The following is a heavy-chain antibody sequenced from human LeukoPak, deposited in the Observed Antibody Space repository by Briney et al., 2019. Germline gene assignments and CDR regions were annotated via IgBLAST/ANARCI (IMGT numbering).Heavy chain of an antibody. Sequence: PSETLSLTCTVSGGSISSGGYYWSWIRQPPGKGLEWIGYIYHSGSIYYNPSLKSRVTISVDRSKNQFSLKLSSVTAADTAVYYCARTCSSTSCSGGYAFDIWGQGTMVTVSS. CDR3: ARTCSSTSCSGGYAFDI. CDR1: GGSISSGGYY. J-gene: IGHJ3*02. V-gene: IGHV4-30-2*01. D-gene: IGHD2-2*01. CDR2: IYHSGSI.